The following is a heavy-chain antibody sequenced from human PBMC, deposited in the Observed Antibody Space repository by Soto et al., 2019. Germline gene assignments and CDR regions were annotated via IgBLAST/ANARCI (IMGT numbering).Heavy chain of an antibody. CDR2: ISGSGGST. D-gene: IGHD1-1*01. CDR3: AKTTGRVWYFDF. V-gene: IGHV3-23*01. CDR1: GFTFSSYA. Sequence: EVQLLESGGGLVQPGGSLRLSCAASGFTFSSYAMSWVRQALGKGLEWVSAISGSGGSTYYADSVKGRFTISRDNSQNALCLQMNSLRAEDTAVYYCAKTTGRVWYFDFWGRGTLVTVSS. J-gene: IGHJ2*01.